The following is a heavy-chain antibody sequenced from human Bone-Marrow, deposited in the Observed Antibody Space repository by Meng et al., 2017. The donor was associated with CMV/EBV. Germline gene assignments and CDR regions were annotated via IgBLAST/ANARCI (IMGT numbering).Heavy chain of an antibody. V-gene: IGHV3-23*01. J-gene: IGHJ4*02. Sequence: GESLKISCAASGFIFSSYAMSWVRQAPGKGLEWVSAISGSGGSTDDADSVKGRFTISRDNSKNTLYLQMNSLRAEDTAVYYCATVFCGGGSPSACSSPYDPIDYWGQGPLVTCSS. D-gene: IGHD2-21*01. CDR3: ATVFCGGGSPSACSSPYDPIDY. CDR1: GFIFSSYA. CDR2: ISGSGGST.